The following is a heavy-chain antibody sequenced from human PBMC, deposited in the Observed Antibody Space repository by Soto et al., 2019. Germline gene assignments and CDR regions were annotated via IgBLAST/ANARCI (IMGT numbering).Heavy chain of an antibody. CDR3: AFTGRLYDSSGYFDY. J-gene: IGHJ4*02. CDR1: GGSFSGYY. Sequence: SETLSLTCAVYGGSFSGYYWSWIRQPPGKGLEWIGEINHSGSTNYNPSLKSRVTISVDTSKNQFSLKLSSVTAADTAVYYCAFTGRLYDSSGYFDYWGQGTLVTVSS. D-gene: IGHD3-22*01. V-gene: IGHV4-34*01. CDR2: INHSGST.